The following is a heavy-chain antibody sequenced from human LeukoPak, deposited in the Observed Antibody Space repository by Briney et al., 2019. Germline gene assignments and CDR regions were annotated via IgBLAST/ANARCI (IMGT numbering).Heavy chain of an antibody. CDR3: ARGAPSPYYYDSSGYGAFDI. V-gene: IGHV3-30-3*01. D-gene: IGHD3-22*01. Sequence: GGSLRLSCAASGFTFSSYAMHWVRQAPGKGLEWVALISYDGSNKYYADSVKRRFTISRDNSKNTLYLQMNSLRAEDTAVYYCARGAPSPYYYDSSGYGAFDIWGQGTMVTVSS. J-gene: IGHJ3*02. CDR1: GFTFSSYA. CDR2: ISYDGSNK.